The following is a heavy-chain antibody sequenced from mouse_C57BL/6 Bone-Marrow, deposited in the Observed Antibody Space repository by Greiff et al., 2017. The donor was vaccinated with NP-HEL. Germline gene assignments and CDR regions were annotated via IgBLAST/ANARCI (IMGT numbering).Heavy chain of an antibody. J-gene: IGHJ3*01. CDR2: IDPENGDT. Sequence: VQLQQSGAELVRPGASVKLSCTASGFNIKDDYMHWVKQRPEQGLEWIGWIDPENGDTEYASKFQGQATITADTSSNTAYLQLSSLTSEDTAVYYCTGWLLRLGFAYWGQGTLVTVSA. V-gene: IGHV14-4*01. CDR3: TGWLLRLGFAY. D-gene: IGHD2-3*01. CDR1: GFNIKDDY.